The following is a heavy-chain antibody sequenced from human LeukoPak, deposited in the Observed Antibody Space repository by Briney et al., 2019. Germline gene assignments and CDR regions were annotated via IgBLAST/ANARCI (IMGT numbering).Heavy chain of an antibody. CDR1: GGSNSSGSYY. Sequence: TSETLSLTCTVSGGSNSSGSYYWSWIRQPAGKGLEWIGRIYTSGSTNYNPSLKSRVTISVDTSKNQFSLKLSSVTAADTAVYYCAREDGVQTFDYWGQGTLVTVSS. CDR2: IYTSGST. V-gene: IGHV4-61*02. CDR3: AREDGVQTFDY. D-gene: IGHD2-8*01. J-gene: IGHJ4*02.